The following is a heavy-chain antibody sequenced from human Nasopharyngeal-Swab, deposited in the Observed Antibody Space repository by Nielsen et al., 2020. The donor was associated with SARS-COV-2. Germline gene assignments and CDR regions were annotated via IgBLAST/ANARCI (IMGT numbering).Heavy chain of an antibody. D-gene: IGHD3-10*01. CDR1: GYTFSNYD. CDR2: MNPDSANT. J-gene: IGHJ6*03. Sequence: ASVKVSCKASGYTFSNYDITWVRQATGQGLEWMGRMNPDSANTGYAQNFQGRVTMTGNTSISTAYMELTGLRSGDTAVYYCARARGVRGVFSGRYYYYSMDVWGKGTTVTVSS. CDR3: ARARGVRGVFSGRYYYYSMDV. V-gene: IGHV1-8*01.